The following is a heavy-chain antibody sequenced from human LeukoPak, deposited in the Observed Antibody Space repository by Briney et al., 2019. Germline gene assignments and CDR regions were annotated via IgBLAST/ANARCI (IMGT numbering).Heavy chain of an antibody. CDR1: GYTFTSYD. J-gene: IGHJ4*02. CDR3: ARVNDIAVVAAAAPHYEY. CDR2: ISAYKGVT. D-gene: IGHD2-15*01. Sequence: GASVKVSCKASGYTFTSYDINWVRQAPGQGLEWVGWISAYKGVTDYAQKFQGRVATTTDTSTSTVYMELMSLTFEDTAVYYCARVNDIAVVAAAAPHYEYWGQGTLVTVSS. V-gene: IGHV1-18*01.